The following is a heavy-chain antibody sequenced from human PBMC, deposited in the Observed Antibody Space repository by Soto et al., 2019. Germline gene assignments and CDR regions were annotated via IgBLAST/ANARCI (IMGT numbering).Heavy chain of an antibody. V-gene: IGHV4-30-4*01. Sequence: QVQLQESGPGLVKPSQTLSLTCTVSGGSISSGDYYWSWIRQPPGKGLEWIGYIYYSGSTYYNPSLKCRVTISVDTAKNHCPLKLSSVPAADTAVYYCARDTYCYDSSGFRNFDPWGQGTLVTVSS. CDR2: IYYSGST. CDR3: ARDTYCYDSSGFRNFDP. D-gene: IGHD3-22*01. CDR1: GGSISSGDYY. J-gene: IGHJ5*02.